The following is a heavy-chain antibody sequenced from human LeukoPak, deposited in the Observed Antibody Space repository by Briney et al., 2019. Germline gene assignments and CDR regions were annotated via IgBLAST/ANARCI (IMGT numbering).Heavy chain of an antibody. CDR3: ARRRYYDSTGYLD. D-gene: IGHD3-22*01. V-gene: IGHV4-39*01. CDR2: IYYSGRD. CDR1: GAFISSSSYY. Sequence: PSETLSLTCTVSGAFISSSSYYWGWIHQAPGKGLEWIGEIYYSGRDYNNPSLKSRVTLSIDTSKNQFSLDLTSVTAADTAVYYCARRRYYDSTGYLDWGQGTLVAVSS. J-gene: IGHJ1*01.